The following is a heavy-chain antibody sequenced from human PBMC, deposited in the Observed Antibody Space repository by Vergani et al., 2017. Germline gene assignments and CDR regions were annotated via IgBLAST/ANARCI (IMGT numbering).Heavy chain of an antibody. V-gene: IGHV1-69*02. CDR1: GGTFSSYT. CDR3: ARSRVVPAAIPPYFDY. D-gene: IGHD2-2*01. J-gene: IGHJ4*02. Sequence: QVQLVQSGAEVKKPGSSVKVSCKASGGTFSSYTISWVRQAPGQGLEWMGRIIPILGIANYAQKFQGRVTITADKSTSTAYMELSRLRSDDTAVYYCARSRVVPAAIPPYFDYWGQGTLVTVSS. CDR2: IIPILGIA.